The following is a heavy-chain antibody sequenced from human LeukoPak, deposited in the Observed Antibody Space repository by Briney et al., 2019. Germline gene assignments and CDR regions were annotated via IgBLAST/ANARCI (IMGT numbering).Heavy chain of an antibody. J-gene: IGHJ5*02. CDR1: GFTFSSYA. CDR3: AKAPEADFLNWFDP. CDR2: ISGSGGST. V-gene: IGHV3-23*01. Sequence: RPGGSLRLSCAASGFTFSSYAMSWVRQAPGKGLEWVSTISGSGGSTYYADSVKGRFTISRGSSKNTLYLQMNSLRAEDTAVYYCAKAPEADFLNWFDPWGQGTLVTVSS.